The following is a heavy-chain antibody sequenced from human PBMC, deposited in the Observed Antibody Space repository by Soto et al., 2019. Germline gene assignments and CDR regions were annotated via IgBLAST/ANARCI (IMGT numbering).Heavy chain of an antibody. CDR2: IYYSGST. CDR1: GGSISSGGDY. J-gene: IGHJ4*02. D-gene: IGHD2-21*01. Sequence: QVQLQELGPGLVKPSQTLSLTCTVSGGSISSGGDYWTWIRQHPGRGLEWIGYIYYSGSTFYSPSLKSRAIISVDTSTNQFSLRLSSVTAADTAVYYCARGELWWDYWGQGTLVTVSS. V-gene: IGHV4-31*03. CDR3: ARGELWWDY.